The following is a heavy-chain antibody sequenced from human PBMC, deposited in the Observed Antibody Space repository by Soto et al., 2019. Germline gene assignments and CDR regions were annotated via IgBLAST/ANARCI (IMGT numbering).Heavy chain of an antibody. CDR2: IDAGNGNT. V-gene: IGHV1-3*01. Sequence: QVQLVQSGAEVREPGASVKVSCKTSGNVFSTYSLHWVRQAPGQRLEWRGWIDAGNGNTKFTQNFQGRVTITRDTSAGTAYMELSGLRSDDTAVYFCAGYASGSNLGNWGQGTPVTVSS. CDR1: GNVFSTYS. CDR3: AGYASGSNLGN. D-gene: IGHD3-10*01. J-gene: IGHJ4*02.